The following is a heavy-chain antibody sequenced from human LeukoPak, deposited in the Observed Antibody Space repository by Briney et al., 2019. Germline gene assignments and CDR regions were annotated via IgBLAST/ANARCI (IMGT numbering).Heavy chain of an antibody. CDR1: GYTFTAYY. V-gene: IGHV1-2*02. Sequence: ASVKVSCKASGYTFTAYYMHWVRQAPGQGLELMGWINPKSGATNFAQKFQGRVTMTRDTSISTAYMELRRLRSDDTAMYYCARERANSFDSWGQGTLLIVSS. CDR3: ARERANSFDS. J-gene: IGHJ5*02. CDR2: INPKSGAT.